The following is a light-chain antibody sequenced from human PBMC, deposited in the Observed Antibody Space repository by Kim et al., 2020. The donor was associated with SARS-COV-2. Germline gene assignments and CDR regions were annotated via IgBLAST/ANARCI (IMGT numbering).Light chain of an antibody. CDR2: AAS. Sequence: DIQMTQSPSSLSASVGDRVTIACRASQSISTYLNWYQQKPGKAPKLLIYAASTLQSGVPSRFSGSGSWTDFTLTISSLQPEDFATYYCQQSRTIPLLTFGGGTKVDIK. V-gene: IGKV1-39*01. J-gene: IGKJ4*01. CDR3: QQSRTIPLLT. CDR1: QSISTY.